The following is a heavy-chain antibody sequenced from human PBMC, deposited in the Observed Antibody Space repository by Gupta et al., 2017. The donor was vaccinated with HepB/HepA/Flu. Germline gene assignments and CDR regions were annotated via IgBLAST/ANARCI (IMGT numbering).Heavy chain of an antibody. CDR1: GFTFSDYE. J-gene: IGHJ6*02. CDR2: ISSRGSTR. V-gene: IGHV3-48*03. CDR3: ARVPGGGNYGMDV. D-gene: IGHD2-8*02. Sequence: EVQLVESGGGLVQPGGSLRLSCAASGFTFSDYEVNWVRQAPGKGLGWVSYISSRGSTRYYADSVKGRFSISRDNAKNLVYLQMNSLRADDTGVYYCARVPGGGNYGMDVGGQGTTVTVSS.